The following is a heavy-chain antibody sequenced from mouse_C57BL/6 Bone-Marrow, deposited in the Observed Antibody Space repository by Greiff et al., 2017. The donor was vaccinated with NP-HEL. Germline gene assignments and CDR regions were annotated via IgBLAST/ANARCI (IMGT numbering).Heavy chain of an antibody. CDR3: ARGWSTMITYYFDY. CDR2: ISDGGSYT. Sequence: EVHLVESGGGLVKPGGSLKLSCAASGFTFSSYAMSWVRQTPEKRLEWVATISDGGSYTYYPDNVKGRFTISRDNAKNNLYLQMSHLKSEDTAMYYCARGWSTMITYYFDYWGQGTTLTVSS. CDR1: GFTFSSYA. J-gene: IGHJ2*01. V-gene: IGHV5-4*01. D-gene: IGHD2-4*01.